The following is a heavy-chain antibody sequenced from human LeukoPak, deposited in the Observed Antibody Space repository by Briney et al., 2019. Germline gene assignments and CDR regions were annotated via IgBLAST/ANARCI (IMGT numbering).Heavy chain of an antibody. D-gene: IGHD3-10*01. CDR1: GYTFTNYY. V-gene: IGHV1-46*01. CDR2: INPSGGGT. CDR3: ARKLWFGGGFDP. J-gene: IGHJ5*02. Sequence: ASVKVSCKASGYTFTNYYMHWVRQAPGQRLEWMGIINPSGGGTSYAQKFQGRVTMTRNTSISTAYMELSSLRSEDTAVYYCARKLWFGGGFDPWGQGTLVTVSS.